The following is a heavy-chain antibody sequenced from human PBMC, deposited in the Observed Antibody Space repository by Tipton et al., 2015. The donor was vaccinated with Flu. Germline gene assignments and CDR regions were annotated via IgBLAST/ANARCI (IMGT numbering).Heavy chain of an antibody. CDR3: ARVLRTLVFDF. CDR2: INPDSGAT. V-gene: IGHV1-2*02. J-gene: IGHJ4*02. CDR1: GYPFTRYY. Sequence: QSGAEVKKPGASVRVSCRASGYPFTRYYIHWVRQAPGQGLEWMGWINPDSGATSYALGFQGRVTMTRDTSINTVYMDVSRLTSGDTAVYYCARVLRTLVFDFWGQGALVTVSS.